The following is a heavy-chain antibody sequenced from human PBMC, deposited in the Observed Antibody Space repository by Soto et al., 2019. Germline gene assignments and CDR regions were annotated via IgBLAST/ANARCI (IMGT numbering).Heavy chain of an antibody. J-gene: IGHJ4*02. Sequence: GSLRPACSASEFTFTYAWMSGVRQAPGKGLEWVGLIKSKTDCVTTDYAAPVKGRFTISRDESQNTLYLQMNSLKTEDTAVYYCTSLYYGHWGQGPMVTVSA. V-gene: IGHV3-15*01. CDR3: TSLYYGH. D-gene: IGHD3-16*02. CDR2: IKSKTDCVTT. CDR1: EFTFTYAW.